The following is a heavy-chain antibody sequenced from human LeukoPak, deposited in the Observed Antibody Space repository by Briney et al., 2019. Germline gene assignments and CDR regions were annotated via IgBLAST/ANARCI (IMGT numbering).Heavy chain of an antibody. CDR3: ARLTRYCGNDGLYYGMDF. Sequence: GESLKISCKGSGYSFTSYWIGWVRQMPGQGLEWMGIIYPGDSDTTYSPSFQGQVTISADKSTNTAYLQWSSLMASDTAVYYCARLTRYCGNDGLYYGMDFWGQGTTVTVSS. J-gene: IGHJ6*02. CDR2: IYPGDSDT. V-gene: IGHV5-51*01. CDR1: GYSFTSYW. D-gene: IGHD5-12*01.